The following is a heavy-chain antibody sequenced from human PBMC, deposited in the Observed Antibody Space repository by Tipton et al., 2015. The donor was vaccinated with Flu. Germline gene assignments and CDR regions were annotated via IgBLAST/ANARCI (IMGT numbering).Heavy chain of an antibody. V-gene: IGHV4-39*07. CDR3: ARTDLAYCGGDCY. Sequence: TLSLTCTVSGGSISSSSYYWGWIRQPAGRGLEWIGSIYYSGGTRYNPSLKSRVTISIDTSKNQFYLKLSSVTAADAAVYYCARTDLAYCGGDCYWGQGTIVTVSS. CDR1: GGSISSSSYY. D-gene: IGHD2-21*02. CDR2: IYYSGGT. J-gene: IGHJ3*01.